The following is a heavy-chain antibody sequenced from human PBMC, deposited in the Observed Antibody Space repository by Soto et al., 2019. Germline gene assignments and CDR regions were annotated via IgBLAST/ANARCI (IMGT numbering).Heavy chain of an antibody. CDR3: ARETYYDFWSGPYYGMDV. CDR1: GFTFSSYA. V-gene: IGHV3-23*01. Sequence: GGSLRLSCAASGFTFSSYAMSWVRQAPGKGLEWVSAISGSGGSTYYADSVKGRFTISRDNSKNTLYLQMNSLRAEDTAVYYCARETYYDFWSGPYYGMDVWGQGTTVTVSS. J-gene: IGHJ6*02. D-gene: IGHD3-3*01. CDR2: ISGSGGST.